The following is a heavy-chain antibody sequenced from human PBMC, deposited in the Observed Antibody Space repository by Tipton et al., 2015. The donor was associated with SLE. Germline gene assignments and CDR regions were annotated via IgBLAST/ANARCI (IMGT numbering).Heavy chain of an antibody. CDR3: AKAPDGYSRMDV. D-gene: IGHD5-24*01. Sequence: SLRLSCAASGFTFSSYEMNWVRQAPGKGLEWVSYISSGGSTIYYADSVKGRFTISRDNAKNSLYLQMDSLRAEDTAVYYCAKAPDGYSRMDVWGQGTTVTVSS. CDR2: ISSGGSTI. CDR1: GFTFSSYE. J-gene: IGHJ6*02. V-gene: IGHV3-48*03.